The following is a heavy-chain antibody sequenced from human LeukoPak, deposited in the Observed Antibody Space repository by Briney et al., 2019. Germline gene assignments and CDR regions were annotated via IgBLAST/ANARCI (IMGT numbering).Heavy chain of an antibody. CDR3: AKAMVRGVIGGGFDY. CDR1: GFTFDDYA. Sequence: PGGSLRLSCAASGFTFDDYAMHWVRQAPGKGLEWVSGISWNSGSIGYADSVKGRFTISRDNAKNSLHLQMNSLRAEDTALYYCAKAMVRGVIGGGFDYWGQGTLVTVSS. D-gene: IGHD3-10*01. J-gene: IGHJ4*02. CDR2: ISWNSGSI. V-gene: IGHV3-9*01.